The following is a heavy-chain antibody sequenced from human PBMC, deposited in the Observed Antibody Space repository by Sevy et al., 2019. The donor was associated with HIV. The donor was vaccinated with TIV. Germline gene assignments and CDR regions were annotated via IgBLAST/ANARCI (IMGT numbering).Heavy chain of an antibody. J-gene: IGHJ4*02. CDR3: ARFSGLLRDF. CDR1: GFSVSDND. D-gene: IGHD2-21*02. CDR2: MYHGGSI. Sequence: GGSLRLSCAASGFSVSDNDMNWVRQAPGKGLEWVSLMYHGGSILYADSVRGRCITSRDNSKNTLYLQMNSLRGEDTAVYYCARFSGLLRDFWGQGTLVTVSS. V-gene: IGHV3-66*01.